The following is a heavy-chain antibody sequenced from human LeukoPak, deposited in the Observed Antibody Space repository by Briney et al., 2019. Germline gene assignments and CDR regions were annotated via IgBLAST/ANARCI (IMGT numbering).Heavy chain of an antibody. Sequence: EESLKISCKGSGYSFTSYWIGWVRQMPGKGLEWMGIIYPGDSDTRYSPPFQGQVTISADKAISTAYLQWSSLKASDTAMYYCARGFVVVPDAIHPWGFDYWGQGTLVTVSS. CDR1: GYSFTSYW. D-gene: IGHD2-2*02. V-gene: IGHV5-51*01. CDR2: IYPGDSDT. CDR3: ARGFVVVPDAIHPWGFDY. J-gene: IGHJ4*02.